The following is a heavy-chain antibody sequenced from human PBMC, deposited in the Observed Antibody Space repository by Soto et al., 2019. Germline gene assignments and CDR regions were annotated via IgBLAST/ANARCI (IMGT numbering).Heavy chain of an antibody. J-gene: IGHJ4*02. CDR3: ARRAVVAVTGSLANSLDS. D-gene: IGHD2-21*01. Sequence: SETLSLTCTVSGCSISSYYWSWIRQPPGKGLEWIGYIYYSGSTNYNPSLKSRVTISVDTSKNQFTLKLSSVTAADTAVYYCARRAVVAVTGSLANSLDSWGQGIVVSVSS. CDR1: GCSISSYY. CDR2: IYYSGST. V-gene: IGHV4-59*01.